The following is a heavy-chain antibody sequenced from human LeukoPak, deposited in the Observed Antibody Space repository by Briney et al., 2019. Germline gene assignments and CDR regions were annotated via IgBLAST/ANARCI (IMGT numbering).Heavy chain of an antibody. V-gene: IGHV4-30-2*01. J-gene: IGHJ4*02. Sequence: PSQTLSLTCTVSGGSISSGGYYWSWIRQPPGKGLEWIGYIYHSGSTYYNPSLKSRVTISVDRSKNQVSLKLSSVTAADTAVYYCARAVGPGRAHLPYFDYWGQGTLVTVSS. D-gene: IGHD2-2*01. CDR1: GGSISSGGYY. CDR3: ARAVGPGRAHLPYFDY. CDR2: IYHSGST.